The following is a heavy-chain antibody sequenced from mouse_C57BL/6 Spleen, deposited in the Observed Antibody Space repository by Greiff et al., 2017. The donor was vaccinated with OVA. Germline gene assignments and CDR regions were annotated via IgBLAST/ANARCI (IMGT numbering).Heavy chain of an antibody. CDR1: GFTFSDYY. J-gene: IGHJ2*01. CDR3: ARREKNHYFDY. CDR2: ISNGGGST. Sequence: EVKVEESGGGLVQPGGSLKLSCAASGFTFSDYYMYWVRQTPEKRLEWVAYISNGGGSTYYPDTVKGRFTISRDNAKNTLYLQMSRLKSEDTAMYYCARREKNHYFDYWGQGTTLTVSS. V-gene: IGHV5-12*01.